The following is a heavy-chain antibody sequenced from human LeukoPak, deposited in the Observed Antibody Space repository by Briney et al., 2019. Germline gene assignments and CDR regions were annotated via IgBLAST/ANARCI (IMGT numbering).Heavy chain of an antibody. Sequence: PGGSLRLSCAASGFTFSSYSMNWVRQAPGKGLEWVSYISSSSSTIYYADSVKGRFTISRDNAKNSLYLQMNSLRAEDTAVYYCARDVTLDTAMADDLNWFDPWGQGTLVTVSS. CDR3: ARDVTLDTAMADDLNWFDP. V-gene: IGHV3-48*01. CDR1: GFTFSSYS. CDR2: ISSSSSTI. J-gene: IGHJ5*02. D-gene: IGHD5-18*01.